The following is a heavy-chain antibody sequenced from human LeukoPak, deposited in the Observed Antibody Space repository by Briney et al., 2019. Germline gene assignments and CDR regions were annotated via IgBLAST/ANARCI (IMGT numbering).Heavy chain of an antibody. CDR3: ARLALRESSSWYYWLDP. V-gene: IGHV3-48*03. CDR2: IGRSGSTI. D-gene: IGHD6-13*01. CDR1: GFTFSSYE. Sequence: GGSLRLSCAASGFTFSSYEMNWVRQAPGKGLEWVSYIGRSGSTIYYADSVKGRFTISRDNAKNSLYLQMNSLRAEDTAVYYCARLALRESSSWYYWLDPWGQGTLVTVSS. J-gene: IGHJ5*02.